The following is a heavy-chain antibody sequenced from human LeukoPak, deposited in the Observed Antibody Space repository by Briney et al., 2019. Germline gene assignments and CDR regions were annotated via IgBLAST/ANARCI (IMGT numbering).Heavy chain of an antibody. V-gene: IGHV3-48*01. CDR1: GFTFSSYS. CDR2: ISSSSRTI. J-gene: IGHJ6*02. D-gene: IGHD6-13*01. Sequence: GGSLRLSCAASGFTFSSYSMNWVRQAPGKGLEWVSYISSSSRTIYYADSVKGRFTISRDNAKNSLYLQMNSLRAEDTAVYYCARSSSSSWAEFYYYYYGMDVWGQGTTVTVSS. CDR3: ARSSSSSWAEFYYYYYGMDV.